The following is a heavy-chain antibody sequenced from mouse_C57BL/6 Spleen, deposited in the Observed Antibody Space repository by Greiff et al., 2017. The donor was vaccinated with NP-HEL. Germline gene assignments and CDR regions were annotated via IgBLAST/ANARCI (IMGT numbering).Heavy chain of an antibody. Sequence: VKVVESGPELVKPGASVKISCKASGYAFSSSWMNWVKQRPGKGLEWIGRIYPGDGDTNYNGKFKGKATLTADKSSSTAYMQLSSLTSEDSAVYFCASSGYFDYWGQGTTLTVSS. CDR2: IYPGDGDT. J-gene: IGHJ2*01. V-gene: IGHV1-82*01. CDR3: ASSGYFDY. CDR1: GYAFSSSW. D-gene: IGHD3-2*02.